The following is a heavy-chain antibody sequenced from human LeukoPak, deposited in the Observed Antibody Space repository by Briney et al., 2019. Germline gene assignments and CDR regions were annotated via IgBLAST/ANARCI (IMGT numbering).Heavy chain of an antibody. Sequence: PGGSLRLSCAASGFTFSNYAMNWVRQAPGKGLEWVSAVSSGSNTFYADSVKGRFTISRDNSKNTLYLQMNSLRAEDTAVYYCAKAGPYYFDYWGQGTLVTVSS. J-gene: IGHJ4*02. CDR2: VSSGSNT. CDR1: GFTFSNYA. V-gene: IGHV3-23*01. CDR3: AKAGPYYFDY.